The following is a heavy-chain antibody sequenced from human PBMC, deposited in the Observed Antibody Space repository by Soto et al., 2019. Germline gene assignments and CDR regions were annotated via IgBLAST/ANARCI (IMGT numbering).Heavy chain of an antibody. Sequence: QVQLQQWGAGLLKPSETLSLTCAVYGGSFSGYYWSWIRQPPGKGLEWIGEINHSGSTNYNPSLKSLVTISVATSKNQFSQKLISVTAADTAVYYGARGRPVRSWFDPWGQGTLVTVSS. CDR2: INHSGST. CDR3: ARGRPVRSWFDP. CDR1: GGSFSGYY. J-gene: IGHJ5*02. V-gene: IGHV4-34*01. D-gene: IGHD4-17*01.